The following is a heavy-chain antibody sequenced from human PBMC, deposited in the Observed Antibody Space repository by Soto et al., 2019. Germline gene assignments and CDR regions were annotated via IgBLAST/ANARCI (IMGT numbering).Heavy chain of an antibody. CDR3: ARVQSLGYCRSARCYAVFDP. V-gene: IGHV1-18*01. CDR2: ISVDNGDT. J-gene: IGHJ5*02. CDR1: GYTFNSAG. D-gene: IGHD2-2*01. Sequence: GPEVKEPGASVRVSCKASGYTFNSAGLAWVRQAPGQGLEWMGWISVDNGDTNYAQKFQGRVTMTTDTSTITAYMDLRGLKSAATAVFYCARVQSLGYCRSARCYAVFDPWGQGTLVTVYS.